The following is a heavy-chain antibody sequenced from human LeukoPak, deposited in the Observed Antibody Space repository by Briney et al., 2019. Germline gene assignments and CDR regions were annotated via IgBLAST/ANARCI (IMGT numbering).Heavy chain of an antibody. J-gene: IGHJ4*02. D-gene: IGHD5-18*01. CDR3: AKTPRGYTYVPDY. V-gene: IGHV3-23*01. CDR1: GFTFSSCA. CDR2: VSGSGSNT. Sequence: GGSLRLSCAASGFTFSSCAMSWVRQAPGKGLEWVSTVSGSGSNTFYADSVKGRFTISRDNSKDALYLQMDSLRADDTAVYLCAKTPRGYTYVPDYWGQGTLVTVSS.